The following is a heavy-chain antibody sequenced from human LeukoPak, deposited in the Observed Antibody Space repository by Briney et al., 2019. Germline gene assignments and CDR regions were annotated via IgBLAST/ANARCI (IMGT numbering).Heavy chain of an antibody. CDR2: INPSGGST. Sequence: GASVKVSCKASGYSFTGYYMHWVRLAPGQGLEWMGLINPSGGSTRYAQKFQGRVTMTRDMSTSTVYMELSSLRSEDTAVYYCARALPHRRLMDTTMEQHWFDPWGQGTLVTVSS. CDR1: GYSFTGYY. CDR3: ARALPHRRLMDTTMEQHWFDP. V-gene: IGHV1-46*01. J-gene: IGHJ5*02. D-gene: IGHD5-18*01.